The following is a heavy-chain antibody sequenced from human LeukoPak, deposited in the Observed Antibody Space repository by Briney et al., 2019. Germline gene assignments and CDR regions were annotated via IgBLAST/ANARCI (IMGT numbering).Heavy chain of an antibody. CDR1: GGSISSYY. CDR2: IYYSGST. V-gene: IGHV4-59*01. CDR3: ARDQDCGGDCPPYMDV. J-gene: IGHJ6*03. D-gene: IGHD2-21*01. Sequence: SETLSLTCTVSGGSISSYYWSWIRQPPGKGLEWIGYIYYSGSTNYNPSLKSRVTISVDTSKNQFSLKLSSVTAADTAVYYCARDQDCGGDCPPYMDVWGKGTTVTVSS.